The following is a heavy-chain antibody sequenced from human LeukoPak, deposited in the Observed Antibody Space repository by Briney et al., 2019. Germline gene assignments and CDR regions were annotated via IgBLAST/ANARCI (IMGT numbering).Heavy chain of an antibody. CDR2: IIPIFGTA. D-gene: IGHD6-13*01. J-gene: IGHJ4*02. Sequence: SVKVSCKASGGTFSSYAISWVRQAPGQGLEWMGRIIPIFGTANYAQKFEGRVTITTDESTSTAYMELSSLRSEDTAVYYCARVGYSSSWYSDYWGQGTLVTVSS. CDR1: GGTFSSYA. V-gene: IGHV1-69*05. CDR3: ARVGYSSSWYSDY.